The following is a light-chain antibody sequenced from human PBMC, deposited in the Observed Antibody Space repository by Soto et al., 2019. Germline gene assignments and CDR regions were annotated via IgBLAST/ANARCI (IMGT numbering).Light chain of an antibody. V-gene: IGKV3-20*01. CDR2: GAS. CDR3: QQYDSSLGLT. J-gene: IGKJ4*01. CDR1: QSVSGSY. Sequence: EIVLTQSPGTLSLSPGERATLSCRASQSVSGSYLAWYQQKPDQAPRLLIYGASSRATGFPARFSGSGSGTTFSLPISRLEPDDFAVYYCQQYDSSLGLTFGGGTKVEIK.